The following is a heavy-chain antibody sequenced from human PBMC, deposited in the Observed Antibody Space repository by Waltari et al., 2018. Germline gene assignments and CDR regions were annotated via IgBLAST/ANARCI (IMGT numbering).Heavy chain of an antibody. J-gene: IGHJ6*02. Sequence: QLQLQESGPGLVKPSETLSLTCTVSGGSISSSSYYLGWIRQPPGKGLEWIGSIYYSGSTYYNPSLKSRVTISVDTSKNQFSLKLSSVTAADTALYYCASEGPHSRYYYYYGMDVWGQGTTVTVSS. CDR2: IYYSGST. D-gene: IGHD2-21*01. CDR3: ASEGPHSRYYYYYGMDV. CDR1: GGSISSSSYY. V-gene: IGHV4-39*01.